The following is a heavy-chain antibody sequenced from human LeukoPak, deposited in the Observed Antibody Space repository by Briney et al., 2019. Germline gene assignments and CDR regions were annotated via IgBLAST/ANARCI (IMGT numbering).Heavy chain of an antibody. CDR3: ARVGRVSIFPSYMDV. J-gene: IGHJ6*03. CDR2: ISHDGRDT. CDR1: GFTFSTFP. D-gene: IGHD3-9*01. Sequence: HAGTSLRLSCEASGFTFSTFPMHWVRQTPDKRLEWVAVISHDGRDTYYADSVKGRFTISRDHSKNTLYLQMNSLSPEDTAVVYCARVGRVSIFPSYMDVWGKGTTVTVSS. V-gene: IGHV3-30*04.